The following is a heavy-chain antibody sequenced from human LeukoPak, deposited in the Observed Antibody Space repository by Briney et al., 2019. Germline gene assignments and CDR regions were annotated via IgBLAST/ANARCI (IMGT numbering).Heavy chain of an antibody. CDR2: ISAYNGNT. CDR1: GYTFTSYG. J-gene: IGHJ6*03. Sequence: AAVKVSCKAPGYTFTSYGISWVRQAPGQGLEWMGWISAYNGNTKYAQKLQGRVTMTTDTATRTAYLELRSLSSDDTAVYFFAGEGGLRWSPNTEGHRYMDVWGKGTTVTVSS. CDR3: AGEGGLRWSPNTEGHRYMDV. D-gene: IGHD3-3*01. V-gene: IGHV1-18*01.